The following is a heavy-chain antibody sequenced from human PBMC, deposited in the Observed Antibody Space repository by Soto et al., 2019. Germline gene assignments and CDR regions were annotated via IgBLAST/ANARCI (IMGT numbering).Heavy chain of an antibody. CDR2: VRPYNGDT. D-gene: IGHD3-16*01. CDR3: ARSFFANFGSPYHYFAS. CDR1: GYVFTSFG. V-gene: IGHV1-18*04. J-gene: IGHJ4*02. Sequence: ASVKVSCKTSGYVFTSFGISWVRQAPGRGLEWMGWVRPYNGDTKYAQKFEGRVTMTSDTSTTTADMELRGRRSDNTPFSFGARSFFANFGSPYHYFASWGQEPKVTPSS.